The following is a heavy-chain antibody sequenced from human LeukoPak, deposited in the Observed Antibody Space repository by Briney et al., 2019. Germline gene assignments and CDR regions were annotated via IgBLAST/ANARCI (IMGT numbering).Heavy chain of an antibody. D-gene: IGHD3-10*01. CDR2: IYHSGST. J-gene: IGHJ5*02. CDR3: AREVLSMVRGVIPKEAWGWFDP. Sequence: PSETLSLTCAVSGGSISSSNWWRRVRQPPGKGLEWIREIYHSGSTNYHPSLRSRATLSVDTSHHQYSLTLSSVADAATAVYYCAREVLSMVRGVIPKEAWGWFDPGGRGTVVTVAS. V-gene: IGHV4-4*02. CDR1: GGSISSSNW.